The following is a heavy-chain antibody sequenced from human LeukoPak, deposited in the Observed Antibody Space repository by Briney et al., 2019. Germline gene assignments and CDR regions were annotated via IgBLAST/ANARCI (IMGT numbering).Heavy chain of an antibody. D-gene: IGHD1/OR15-1a*01. CDR2: ISSTSTYT. J-gene: IGHJ4*02. CDR3: ATGGRSGVALEQ. CDR1: GFTFSDYY. V-gene: IGHV3-11*05. Sequence: GGSLRLSCAVSGFTFSDYYMSWVRQAPGKGLEWVSYISSTSTYTNYADSVKGRFTISRDNAKNSLYLQMNSLRAEDTAVYYCATGGRSGVALEQWGQGTLVTVSS.